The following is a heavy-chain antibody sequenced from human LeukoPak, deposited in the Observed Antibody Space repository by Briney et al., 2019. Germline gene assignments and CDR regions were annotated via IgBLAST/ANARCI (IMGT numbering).Heavy chain of an antibody. CDR1: GGSISSGSYY. CDR3: ARGLKVIPQSWYFDS. V-gene: IGHV4-61*02. D-gene: IGHD2-2*02. J-gene: IGHJ4*02. CDR2: IYTSGST. Sequence: PSETLSLTFTVSGGSISSGSYYWSWIRQPAGKGLEWIGRIYTSGSTNYNPSLKSRVTISADTSKNQFSLKLTSVTAADTAVYYCARGLKVIPQSWYFDSWGQGTLVSVSS.